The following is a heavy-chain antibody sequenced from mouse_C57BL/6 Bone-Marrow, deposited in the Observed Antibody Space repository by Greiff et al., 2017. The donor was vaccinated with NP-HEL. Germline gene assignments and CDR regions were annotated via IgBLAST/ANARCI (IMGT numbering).Heavy chain of an antibody. CDR3: AREDYYGSRDYFDY. CDR1: GYTFTSYG. Sequence: QVQLQQSGAELARPGASVKLSCKASGYTFTSYGISWVKQRPGQGLEWIGEIYPRSGNTYYNEKFKGKATLTADKSSSTAYMELRSLTSEDSAVYFCAREDYYGSRDYFDYWGQGTTLTVSS. CDR2: IYPRSGNT. V-gene: IGHV1-81*01. J-gene: IGHJ2*01. D-gene: IGHD1-1*01.